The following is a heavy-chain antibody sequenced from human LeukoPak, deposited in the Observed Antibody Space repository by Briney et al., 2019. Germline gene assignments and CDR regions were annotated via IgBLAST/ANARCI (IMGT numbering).Heavy chain of an antibody. J-gene: IGHJ2*01. V-gene: IGHV4-31*03. Sequence: SETLSLTCTVSGGSISSGGYHWSWIRQHPGKGLEWIGYIYYSGSTYYNPSLKSRVTISVDTSKNQFSLKLSSVTAADTAVYYCARGWGAATTLWYFDLWGRGTLVTVSS. D-gene: IGHD1-26*01. CDR2: IYYSGST. CDR3: ARGWGAATTLWYFDL. CDR1: GGSISSGGYH.